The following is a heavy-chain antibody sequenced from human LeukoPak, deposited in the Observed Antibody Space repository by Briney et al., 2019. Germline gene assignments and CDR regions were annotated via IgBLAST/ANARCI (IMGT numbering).Heavy chain of an antibody. V-gene: IGHV3-66*02. CDR1: VFSVCSNY. D-gene: IGHD4-11*01. Sequence: PGGSLRLSCAASVFSVCSNYMTWVRHALEEGRECGSVIYSGGGTFYEDSVKGRFTISRDNSKNTLYLQMNSLRAEDTAVYYCARDSSETVTSPLAFDPWGQGTLVTVSS. CDR3: ARDSSETVTSPLAFDP. J-gene: IGHJ5*02. CDR2: IYSGGGT.